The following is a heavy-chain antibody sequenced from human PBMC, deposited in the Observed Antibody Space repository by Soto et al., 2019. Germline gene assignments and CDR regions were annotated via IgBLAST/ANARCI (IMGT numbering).Heavy chain of an antibody. CDR1: GFTFSSYA. CDR2: ISYDGGDK. CDR3: ARGLNKAALSFEY. Sequence: PGGSLRLSCAASGFTFSSYAMHWVRQAPGKGLEWVAVISYDGGDKYYADSVKGRFTISRDNAKNTLYLQMNSLRPEDTALYYCARGLNKAALSFEYWGQGTLVTVSS. J-gene: IGHJ4*01. V-gene: IGHV3-30-3*01. D-gene: IGHD6-25*01.